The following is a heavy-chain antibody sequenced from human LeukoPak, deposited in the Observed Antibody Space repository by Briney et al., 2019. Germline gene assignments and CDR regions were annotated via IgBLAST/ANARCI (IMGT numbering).Heavy chain of an antibody. CDR1: GGTFSSYA. D-gene: IGHD3-22*01. CDR2: IIPIFGTA. Sequence: GASVKVSCKASGGTFSSYAISRVRQAPGQGLEWMGGIIPIFGTANYAQKFQGRVTITADESTRTAYMELSSLRSEDTAVYYCARDQDSSGYFSVFDYWGQGTLVTVSS. J-gene: IGHJ4*02. V-gene: IGHV1-69*13. CDR3: ARDQDSSGYFSVFDY.